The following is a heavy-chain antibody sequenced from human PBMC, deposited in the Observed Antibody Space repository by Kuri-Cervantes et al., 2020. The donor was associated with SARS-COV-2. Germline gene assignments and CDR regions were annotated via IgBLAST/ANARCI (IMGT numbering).Heavy chain of an antibody. J-gene: IGHJ4*02. CDR2: INSDGSST. Sequence: GESLKISCAASGFTFRSYWMHWVRQAPGKGLVWVSRINSDGSSTVYADSVKGRFTISRDNAKNTLYLQMNSLRAEDTAVYYCARDLHSTSPSYWGQGTLVTVSS. V-gene: IGHV3-74*01. D-gene: IGHD2-2*01. CDR3: ARDLHSTSPSY. CDR1: GFTFRSYW.